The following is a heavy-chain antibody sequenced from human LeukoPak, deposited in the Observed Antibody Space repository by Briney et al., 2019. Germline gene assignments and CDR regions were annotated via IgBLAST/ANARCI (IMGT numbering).Heavy chain of an antibody. CDR3: ASLSGLLGGYGMDV. CDR2: IYYSGST. CDR1: GGSISSGGYY. D-gene: IGHD3-16*01. Sequence: SETLSLTCTVSGGSISSGGYYWSWIRQHPGTGLEWIGYIYYSGSTYYNPSLKSRVTISVDTSKNQFSLKLSSVTAADTAVYYCASLSGLLGGYGMDVWGQGTTVTVSS. J-gene: IGHJ6*02. V-gene: IGHV4-31*03.